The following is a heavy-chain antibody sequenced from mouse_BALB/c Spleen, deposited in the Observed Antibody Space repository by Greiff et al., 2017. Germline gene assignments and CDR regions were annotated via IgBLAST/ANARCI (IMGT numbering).Heavy chain of an antibody. J-gene: IGHJ2*01. Sequence: EVKLVESGAELVRPGALVKLSCKASGFNIKDYYMHWVKQRPEQGLEWIGWIDPENGNTIYDPKFQGKASITADTSSNTAYLQLSSLTSEDTAVYYCARAGSSGFDYWGQGTTLTVSS. D-gene: IGHD3-1*01. V-gene: IGHV14-1*02. CDR1: GFNIKDYY. CDR3: ARAGSSGFDY. CDR2: IDPENGNT.